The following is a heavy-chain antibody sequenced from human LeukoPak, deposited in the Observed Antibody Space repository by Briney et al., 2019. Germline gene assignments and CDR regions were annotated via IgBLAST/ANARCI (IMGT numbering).Heavy chain of an antibody. D-gene: IGHD3-3*01. J-gene: IGHJ4*02. V-gene: IGHV3-30-3*01. CDR3: ASVFGVVPQPFDY. CDR2: ISYDGSNK. CDR1: GFTFSSYA. Sequence: PGRSLRLSCAASGFTFSSYAMHWVRQAPGKGLEWVAVISYDGSNKYYADSVKGRFTISRDNSKNTLYLQMNSLRAEDTAVYYCASVFGVVPQPFDYWGQGTLVTVSS.